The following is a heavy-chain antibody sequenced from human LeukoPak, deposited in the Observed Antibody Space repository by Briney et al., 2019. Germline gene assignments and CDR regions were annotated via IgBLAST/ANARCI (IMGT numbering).Heavy chain of an antibody. Sequence: GGSLRLSCAASGFTFSSYWMHWVRQAPGKGLVWVSRVKSDGSSTDYADSVKGRFTVSRDNAKNTLILQMNSLRAEDTAVYYCARGGSPPEALGDTFDVWGHGTLVTVSS. V-gene: IGHV3-74*01. D-gene: IGHD1-26*01. CDR1: GFTFSSYW. CDR3: ARGGSPPEALGDTFDV. CDR2: VKSDGSST. J-gene: IGHJ3*01.